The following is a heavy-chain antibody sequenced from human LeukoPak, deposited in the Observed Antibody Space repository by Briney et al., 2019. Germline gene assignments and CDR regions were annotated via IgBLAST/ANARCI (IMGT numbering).Heavy chain of an antibody. CDR1: GYTFTDYA. V-gene: IGHV1-18*01. CDR2: ISAYNGNT. Sequence: ASVKVSCKASGYTFTDYALHWVRQAPGQGLEWMGWISAYNGNTNYAQKLQGRVTMTTDTSTSTAYMELRSLRSDDTAVYYCARDLYYDSSAFEYWGQGTLVTVSS. D-gene: IGHD3-22*01. CDR3: ARDLYYDSSAFEY. J-gene: IGHJ4*02.